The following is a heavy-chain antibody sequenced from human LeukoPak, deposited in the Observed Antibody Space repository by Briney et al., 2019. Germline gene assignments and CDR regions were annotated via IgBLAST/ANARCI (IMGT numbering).Heavy chain of an antibody. V-gene: IGHV1-2*02. J-gene: IGHJ4*02. Sequence: ASVKVSCKASGYTFTDYFMHWVRQAPGQGLEWMGWINPNSGGTYYAQKFQGRVTMTRDTSITTAYMELSRLRSDDTAVYYCARDGTMSTRAPRGVPDYWGQGTLVTVSS. CDR1: GYTFTDYF. D-gene: IGHD3-10*02. CDR3: ARDGTMSTRAPRGVPDY. CDR2: INPNSGGT.